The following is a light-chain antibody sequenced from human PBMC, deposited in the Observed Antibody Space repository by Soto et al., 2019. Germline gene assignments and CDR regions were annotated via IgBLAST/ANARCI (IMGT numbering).Light chain of an antibody. V-gene: IGLV2-14*03. Sequence: QSALTQPASVSGSPGQSITISCTGTSSDVCGYDFVSWYQHYSGKAPKLIIYDVSNRPSGVSDRFSGSKSGNTASLTISGLQAEDEADYYCSSYTSSRTRVFGSGTKVTVL. CDR3: SSYTSSRTRV. CDR2: DVS. J-gene: IGLJ1*01. CDR1: SSDVCGYDF.